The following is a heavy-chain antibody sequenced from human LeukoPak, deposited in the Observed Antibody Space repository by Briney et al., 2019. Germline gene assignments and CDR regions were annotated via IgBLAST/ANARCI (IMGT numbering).Heavy chain of an antibody. CDR1: GFTFSSYA. J-gene: IGHJ4*02. Sequence: PGGSLRLSCAASGFTFSSYAMSWVRQAPGKGLEWVSAISGSGGSTYYADSVKGRFTISRDNSKNTLYLQMNSLRAEDTAVYYCAKDYSYYYDSSGYYGYWGQGTLVTVSS. D-gene: IGHD3-22*01. V-gene: IGHV3-23*01. CDR3: AKDYSYYYDSSGYYGY. CDR2: ISGSGGST.